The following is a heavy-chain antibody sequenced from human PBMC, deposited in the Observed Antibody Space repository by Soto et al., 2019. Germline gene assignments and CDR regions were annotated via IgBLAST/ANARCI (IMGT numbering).Heavy chain of an antibody. D-gene: IGHD2-15*01. V-gene: IGHV4-59*01. CDR3: ARHYCSGGSCHAYY. CDR1: VASIGNYY. Sequence: QVQLQESGPGLVMPSETLSLTCTVPVASIGNYYWSWIRQPPGKGPEWIGFVHHSGTTNYNPSLRSRSTISVDTSKNQFSLKLTSVTAADTAIYYCARHYCSGGSCHAYYWGQGTLVTVSS. J-gene: IGHJ4*02. CDR2: VHHSGTT.